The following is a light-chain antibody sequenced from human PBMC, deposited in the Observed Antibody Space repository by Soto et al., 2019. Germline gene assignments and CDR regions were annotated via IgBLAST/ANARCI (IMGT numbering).Light chain of an antibody. CDR3: QQSYSPPPTT. Sequence: DIQLTQSPSSLSASVGDRVTITCRASQSISSYLNWYQQRPGKAPNLLIYATSSLRTGVPSRFRGSRSGAEFTLTISNLQPEEFATYYCQQSYSPPPTTFGQGTRLEIK. V-gene: IGKV1-39*01. CDR2: ATS. J-gene: IGKJ5*01. CDR1: QSISSY.